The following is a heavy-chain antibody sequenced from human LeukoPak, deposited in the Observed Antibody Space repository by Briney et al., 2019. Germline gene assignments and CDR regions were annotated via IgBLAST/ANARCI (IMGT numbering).Heavy chain of an antibody. Sequence: SETLSLTCAVYGGSFSGYYWSWIRQPPGKGLEWIGYIYYSGSTNYNPSLKSRVTISVDTSKNQFSLKLSSVTAADTAVYYCARARIAVAGYWSDPWGQGTLVTVSS. CDR1: GGSFSGYY. D-gene: IGHD6-19*01. CDR2: IYYSGST. V-gene: IGHV4-59*01. J-gene: IGHJ5*02. CDR3: ARARIAVAGYWSDP.